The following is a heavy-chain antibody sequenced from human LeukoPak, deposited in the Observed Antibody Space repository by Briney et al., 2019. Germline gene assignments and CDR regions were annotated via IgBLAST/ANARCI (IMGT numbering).Heavy chain of an antibody. CDR2: IVVGSGTT. Sequence: SVKVSCKTSGITFSSFAVQWVRQARGQRLEWIGWIVVGSGTTKYAQKFKERVTITRDMSTSTAFMELRSLRFDDTAVYYCAADVIPGPKGFDPWGQGTLVTVSS. CDR3: AADVIPGPKGFDP. D-gene: IGHD2-21*01. CDR1: GITFSSFA. V-gene: IGHV1-58*01. J-gene: IGHJ5*02.